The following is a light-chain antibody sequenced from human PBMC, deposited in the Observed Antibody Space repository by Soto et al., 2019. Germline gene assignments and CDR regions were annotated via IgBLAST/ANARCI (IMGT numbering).Light chain of an antibody. V-gene: IGKV1D-12*01. CDR2: GAS. CDR3: QQANSFTLS. Sequence: EIQMKQSPSSLSASVGDRVTITSRGSESVVNWLAWYQQKPGKAPKVLIYGASTLHSGVPSRFSGSRSGPVFSRTVSNLQHEDFAAYYCQQANSFTLSFGGGTKVDIK. J-gene: IGKJ4*01. CDR1: ESVVNW.